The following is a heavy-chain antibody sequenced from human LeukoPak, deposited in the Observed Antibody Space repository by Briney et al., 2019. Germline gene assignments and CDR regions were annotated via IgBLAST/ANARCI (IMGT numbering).Heavy chain of an antibody. CDR1: GGSFSGYY. CDR2: IDWDDDK. Sequence: TLSLTCAVYGGSFSGYYWSWIRQPPGKALEWLARIDWDDDKFYSTSLKTRLTISKDTSKNQVVLTMTNMDPVDTATYYCARTDYSNYGDYFDYWGQGTLVTVSS. CDR3: ARTDYSNYGDYFDY. J-gene: IGHJ4*02. V-gene: IGHV2-70*16. D-gene: IGHD4-11*01.